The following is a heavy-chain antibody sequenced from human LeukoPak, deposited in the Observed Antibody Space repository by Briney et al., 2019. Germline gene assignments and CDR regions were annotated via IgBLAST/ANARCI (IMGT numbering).Heavy chain of an antibody. CDR1: GFSFTSYA. D-gene: IGHD5-18*01. Sequence: TGGSLRLSCAASGFSFTSYAMSWVRQAPGKGLEWVSVISGSGDSTYYADSVKGRFTISRDNSKSTLYLQMNSLRAEDTAVYYCARGWIQLWNDAFDIWGQGAMVTVSS. CDR2: ISGSGDST. CDR3: ARGWIQLWNDAFDI. V-gene: IGHV3-23*01. J-gene: IGHJ3*02.